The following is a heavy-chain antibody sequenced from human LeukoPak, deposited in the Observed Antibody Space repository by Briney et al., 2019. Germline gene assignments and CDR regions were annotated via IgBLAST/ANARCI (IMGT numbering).Heavy chain of an antibody. CDR2: INHSGST. Sequence: MPSEALSLTCAVYGGSFSGYYWSWIRPPPGKGLEWIGEINHSGSTNYNPSLKSRVTISVDTSKDQFSLKLSSVTAADTAVYYCARGIAARHYYYYYMDVWGKGTTVTVSS. CDR1: GGSFSGYY. J-gene: IGHJ6*03. CDR3: ARGIAARHYYYYYMDV. V-gene: IGHV4-34*01. D-gene: IGHD6-6*01.